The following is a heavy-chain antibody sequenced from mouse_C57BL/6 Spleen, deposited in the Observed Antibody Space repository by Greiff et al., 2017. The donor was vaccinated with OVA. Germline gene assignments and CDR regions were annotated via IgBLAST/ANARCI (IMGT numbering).Heavy chain of an antibody. CDR1: GYTFTDYN. D-gene: IGHD1-1*02. V-gene: IGHV1-18*01. CDR3: AREEIGGYYNAMDY. Sequence: EVQLQQSGPELVKPGASVKIPCKASGYTFTDYNMDWVKQSHGKSLEWIGDINPNNGGTIYNQKFKGKATLTVDKSSSTAYMELRSLTSEDTAVYYCAREEIGGYYNAMDYWGQGTSVTVSS. CDR2: INPNNGGT. J-gene: IGHJ4*01.